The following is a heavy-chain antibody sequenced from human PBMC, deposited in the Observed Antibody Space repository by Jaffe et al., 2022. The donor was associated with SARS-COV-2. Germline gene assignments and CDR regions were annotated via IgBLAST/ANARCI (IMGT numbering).Heavy chain of an antibody. CDR3: LMGGYSSYDILTGYSSEYYYYGMDV. V-gene: IGHV3-73*02. D-gene: IGHD3-9*01. CDR2: IRSKANSYAT. CDR1: GFTFSGSA. J-gene: IGHJ6*02. Sequence: EVQLVESGGGLVQPGGSLKLSCAASGFTFSGSAMHWVRQASGKGLEWVGRIRSKANSYATAYAASVKGRFTISRDDSKNTAYLQMNSLKTEDTAVYYCLMGGYSSYDILTGYSSEYYYYGMDVWGQGTTVTVSS.